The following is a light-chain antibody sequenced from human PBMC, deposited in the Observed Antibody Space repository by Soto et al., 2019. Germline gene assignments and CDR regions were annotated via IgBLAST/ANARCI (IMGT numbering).Light chain of an antibody. Sequence: EIVMTQSPATLSVSPGERAILSCRASQIVSSNLAWYQQKPGQAPRLLIYGASTRATGIPARFSGSGSGTEFTLTISSLQSEDFAVYYCQQYNNWPLWTFGQGTKVEIK. CDR2: GAS. J-gene: IGKJ1*01. CDR1: QIVSSN. V-gene: IGKV3-15*01. CDR3: QQYNNWPLWT.